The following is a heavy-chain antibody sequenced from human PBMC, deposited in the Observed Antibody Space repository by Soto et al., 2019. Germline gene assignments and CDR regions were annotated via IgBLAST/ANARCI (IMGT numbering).Heavy chain of an antibody. CDR2: ISSSGSTI. J-gene: IGHJ6*03. CDR1: GFTFSDYY. D-gene: IGHD2-2*01. CDR3: ATRDYDCSSTSCYFYYYYYYMDV. Sequence: PGGSLRLSCAASGFTFSDYYMSWIRQAPGKGLEWVSYISSSGSTIYYADSVKGRFTISRDNAKNSLYLQMNSLRAEDTAVYYCATRDYDCSSTSCYFYYYYYYMDVWGKGTKVTVSS. V-gene: IGHV3-11*01.